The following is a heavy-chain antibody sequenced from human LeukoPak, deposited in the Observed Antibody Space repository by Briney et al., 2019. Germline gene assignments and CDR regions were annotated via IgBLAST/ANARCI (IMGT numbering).Heavy chain of an antibody. J-gene: IGHJ5*02. Sequence: PSETLSLTCAVYGGSFSGYYWTWIRQPPGKGLEWIGEISHSGSINYNPSLETRVTISVDRSKNQFSLKLSSVTAADTAVYYCARAGCSSTSCYAADWFDPWGQGTLVTVSS. CDR2: ISHSGSI. V-gene: IGHV4-34*01. CDR1: GGSFSGYY. D-gene: IGHD2-2*01. CDR3: ARAGCSSTSCYAADWFDP.